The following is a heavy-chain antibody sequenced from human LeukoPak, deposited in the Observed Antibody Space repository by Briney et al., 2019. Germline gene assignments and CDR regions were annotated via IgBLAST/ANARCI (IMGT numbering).Heavy chain of an antibody. CDR1: GGSFSGYY. Sequence: SETLSLTCAVYGGSFSGYYWSWIRQPPGKGLEWIGEINHSGSTNYNPSLKSRVTISVDTSKNQFSLKLSSVTAADTAVYYCARDTGYILNWFDPWAREPWSPSPQ. V-gene: IGHV4-34*01. CDR2: INHSGST. D-gene: IGHD5-12*01. CDR3: ARDTGYILNWFDP. J-gene: IGHJ5*02.